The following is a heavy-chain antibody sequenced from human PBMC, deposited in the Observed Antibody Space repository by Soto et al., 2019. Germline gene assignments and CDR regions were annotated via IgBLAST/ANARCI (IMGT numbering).Heavy chain of an antibody. D-gene: IGHD6-13*01. CDR1: GFTFSSHG. V-gene: IGHV3-30*18. J-gene: IGHJ4*02. CDR2: ASFDGSNR. CDR3: AKDLEQYSSSSHFDY. Sequence: HPGGSLRLSCVASGFTFSSHGMHWVRQAPGKGLEWVAIASFDGSNRYYAESVKGRFTISRDNFNNTLNLQMNSVRPDDTAVYYCAKDLEQYSSSSHFDYWGPGTLVSVSS.